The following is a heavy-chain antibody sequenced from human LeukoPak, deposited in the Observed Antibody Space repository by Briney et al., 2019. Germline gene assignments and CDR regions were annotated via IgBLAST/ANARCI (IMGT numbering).Heavy chain of an antibody. CDR2: ISSSGNTI. J-gene: IGHJ4*02. CDR1: GFTFSSYE. Sequence: GGSLRLSCAASGFTFSSYEMNWVRQAPGKGLEWVSYISSSGNTIYYADSVKGRFTISRDNTKNSLYLQMNSLRAEDTAVYCCARGIPLDYWGQGTLVTVSS. CDR3: ARGIPLDY. V-gene: IGHV3-48*03.